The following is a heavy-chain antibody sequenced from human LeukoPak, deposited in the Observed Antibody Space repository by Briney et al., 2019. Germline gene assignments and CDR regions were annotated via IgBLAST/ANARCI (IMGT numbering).Heavy chain of an antibody. J-gene: IGHJ3*02. Sequence: SQTLSLTCTVSGASIRSGDYYWRWIRQPPGKGLEWIGYIYDSGSTYYNPSLKSRITISVDTSENRFSLKLSSVTATDTAVYYCARDCSGGSCYGAFDIWGQGTMVTVSS. CDR1: GASIRSGDYY. CDR2: IYDSGST. D-gene: IGHD2-15*01. V-gene: IGHV4-30-4*01. CDR3: ARDCSGGSCYGAFDI.